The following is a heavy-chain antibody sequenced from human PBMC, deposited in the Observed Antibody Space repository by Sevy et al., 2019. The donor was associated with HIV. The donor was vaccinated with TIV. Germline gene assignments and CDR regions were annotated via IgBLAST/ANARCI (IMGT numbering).Heavy chain of an antibody. Sequence: SETLSLTCTVSGGSISSSSYYWGWIRQPPGKGLEWIGSIYYSGSTYYYPSLKSRVTISVDTSKNQFSLKLSSVTAADTAVYYCARHFPRATVASYYYYYGMDVWGQGTTVTVSS. J-gene: IGHJ6*02. D-gene: IGHD4-4*01. CDR1: GGSISSSSYY. V-gene: IGHV4-39*01. CDR2: IYYSGST. CDR3: ARHFPRATVASYYYYYGMDV.